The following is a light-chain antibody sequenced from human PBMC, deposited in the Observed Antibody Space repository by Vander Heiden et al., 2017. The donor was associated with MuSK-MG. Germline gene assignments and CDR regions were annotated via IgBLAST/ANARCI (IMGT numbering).Light chain of an antibody. J-gene: IGLJ3*02. CDR2: QDS. CDR3: PEWNTSTGV. V-gene: IGLV3-1*01. Sequence: SDELTQPASVSVSPGQTAVITCSGEALADKFVCWHQQRPAPSLLRGIYQDSERPSGIPARFSGSTSGATATPTISGAQAVEDAYYYCPEWNTSTGVFGTGTKLTVL. CDR1: ALADKF.